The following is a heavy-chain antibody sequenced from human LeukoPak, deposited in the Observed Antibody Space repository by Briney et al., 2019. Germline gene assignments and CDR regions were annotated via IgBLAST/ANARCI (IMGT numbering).Heavy chain of an antibody. D-gene: IGHD3-22*01. CDR2: IYTSGST. J-gene: IGHJ4*02. Sequence: SETLSLTCTVSGGSLSSYYWSWIRQPAGKGLEWIGLIYTSGSTNYNPSLKSRVTMSVDTSKNQFSLKLSSVPAAGTAVYCCARDLLSYFYDSSGYYLDYWGRGTLVTVSS. CDR3: ARDLLSYFYDSSGYYLDY. V-gene: IGHV4-4*07. CDR1: GGSLSSYY.